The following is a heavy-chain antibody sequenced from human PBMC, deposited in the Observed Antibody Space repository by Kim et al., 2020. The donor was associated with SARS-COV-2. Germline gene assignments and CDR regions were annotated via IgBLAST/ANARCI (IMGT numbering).Heavy chain of an antibody. J-gene: IGHJ6*02. Sequence: GGSLRLSCAASGFTFDDYGMHWVRQPPEKGLEWVAHINWNSDTIVYADSVKGRFTISRDNAKNSLYLQMNSLRVEDTALYYCAKDRPGYYGMDVWGQGTTVTV. CDR1: GFTFDDYG. CDR2: INWNSDTI. V-gene: IGHV3-9*01. CDR3: AKDRPGYYGMDV.